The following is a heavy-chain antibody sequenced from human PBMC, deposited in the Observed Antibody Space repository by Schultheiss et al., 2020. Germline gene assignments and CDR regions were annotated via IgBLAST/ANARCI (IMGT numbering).Heavy chain of an antibody. J-gene: IGHJ5*02. Sequence: GESLKISCAASGFTFSSYGMHWVRQAPGKGLEWVSAISGSGGSTYYADSVKGRFTISRGNSKNTLYLQMNSLRAEDTAVYYCAKDVLAYCGGDCSPWGQGTLVTVSS. D-gene: IGHD2-21*01. CDR3: AKDVLAYCGGDCSP. CDR2: ISGSGGST. V-gene: IGHV3-23*01. CDR1: GFTFSSYG.